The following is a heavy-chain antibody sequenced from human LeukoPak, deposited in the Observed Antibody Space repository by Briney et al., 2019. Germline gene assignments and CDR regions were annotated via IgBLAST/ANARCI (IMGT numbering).Heavy chain of an antibody. J-gene: IGHJ5*02. V-gene: IGHV4-30-4*01. CDR2: IYYSGST. Sequence: SETLSLTCTVSDGSISSGDYYWSWIRQPPGKGLEWIGYIYYSGSTYYNPSLKSRVTISVDTSKNQFSLKLSSVTAADTAVYYCAREKVRGVRNWFDPWGQGTLVTVSS. D-gene: IGHD3-10*01. CDR3: AREKVRGVRNWFDP. CDR1: DGSISSGDYY.